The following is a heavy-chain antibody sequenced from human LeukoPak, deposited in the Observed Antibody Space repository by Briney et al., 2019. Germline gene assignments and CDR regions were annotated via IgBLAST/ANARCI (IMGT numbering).Heavy chain of an antibody. CDR1: GFIFSSYA. J-gene: IGHJ6*03. CDR2: GGSGGST. Sequence: GGSLRLSCAASGFIFSSYAMSWVRQAPGKGLEWVSYGGSGGSTYYADSVKGRFTVSRDNSKSTPYLQMNSLTAEDTAVYYCAKMRGQYYHSYYMDACGKGTAVTGSS. V-gene: IGHV3-23*01. CDR3: AKMRGQYYHSYYMDA.